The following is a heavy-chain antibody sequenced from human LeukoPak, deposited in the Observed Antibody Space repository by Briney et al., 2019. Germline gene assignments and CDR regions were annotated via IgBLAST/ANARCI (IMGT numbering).Heavy chain of an antibody. V-gene: IGHV5-51*01. D-gene: IGHD5-12*01. CDR2: IYPGDSDT. Sequence: GESLKISCKGSGHSFTSYWIGWVRQMPGKGLEWMGIIYPGDSDTRYSPSFQGQVTISADKSISTAYLQWSSLKASDTAMYYCATLPAYSGYDLWGYYFDYWGQGTLVTVSS. CDR1: GHSFTSYW. J-gene: IGHJ4*02. CDR3: ATLPAYSGYDLWGYYFDY.